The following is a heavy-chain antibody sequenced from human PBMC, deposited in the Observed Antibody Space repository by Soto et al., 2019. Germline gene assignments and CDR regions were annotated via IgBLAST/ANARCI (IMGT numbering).Heavy chain of an antibody. CDR1: GYTFSNYE. D-gene: IGHD3-3*01. CDR2: MNPNDGNT. V-gene: IGHV1-8*01. CDR3: ARGPRESGEGLVFDY. Sequence: AAVKVSCKASGYTFSNYEINWVRQASGQGLEWMGRMNPNDGNTGYAQNFQGRVSMTRNTSINTAYMELSSMRSDDTALYYCARGPRESGEGLVFDYWGQGPLATVSS. J-gene: IGHJ4*02.